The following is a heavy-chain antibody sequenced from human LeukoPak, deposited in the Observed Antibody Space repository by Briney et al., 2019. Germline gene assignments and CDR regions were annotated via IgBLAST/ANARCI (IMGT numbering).Heavy chain of an antibody. V-gene: IGHV4-39*01. CDR2: IYYSGST. CDR1: GGSISSRGYY. CDR3: ARQHSSTWYVVGYFDY. Sequence: KPSETLSLTCTVSGGSISSRGYYWSWIRQPPGKGLEWIGSIYYSGSTYYNPSLKSRVTISVDTSKNQFSLKLNSVTAADTAVYYCARQHSSTWYVVGYFDYWGQGTLVTVSS. J-gene: IGHJ4*02. D-gene: IGHD6-13*01.